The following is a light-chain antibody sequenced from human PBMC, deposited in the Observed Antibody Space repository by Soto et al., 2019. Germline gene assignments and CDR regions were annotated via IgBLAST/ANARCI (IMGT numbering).Light chain of an antibody. V-gene: IGKV3-15*01. CDR3: QEYNDWPL. CDR1: QNINLY. J-gene: IGKJ4*01. Sequence: VITQSPAPLSVSPGDRVTLSCRASQNINLYLAWYQYTTGQDPRILIHGNSPRATGVPGRFSGSGSGTEFTLTISGLQSEDFAVYYCQEYNDWPLFGGGTKVDIK. CDR2: GNS.